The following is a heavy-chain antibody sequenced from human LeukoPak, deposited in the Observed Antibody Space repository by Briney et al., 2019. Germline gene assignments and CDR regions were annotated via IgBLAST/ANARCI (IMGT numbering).Heavy chain of an antibody. J-gene: IGHJ5*02. Sequence: SETLSLTCTVSSSSISNSNHYWGWIRQPPGKGLEWIGSISSSGSTYYNPSHKSRVTISVDMSKNQFSLKLTSVTAADTAVYFCARPVTVIRGVGWFDPWGQGTLVTVSS. CDR3: ARPVTVIRGVGWFDP. CDR2: ISSSGST. D-gene: IGHD3-10*01. CDR1: SSSISNSNHY. V-gene: IGHV4-39*01.